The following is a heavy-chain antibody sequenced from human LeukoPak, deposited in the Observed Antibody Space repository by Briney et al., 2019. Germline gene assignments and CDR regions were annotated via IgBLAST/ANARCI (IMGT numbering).Heavy chain of an antibody. V-gene: IGHV3-21*01. D-gene: IGHD1-26*01. CDR3: ARVGTWELQRVFDF. CDR2: ISSSSSYI. CDR1: GFTFSSYS. J-gene: IGHJ4*02. Sequence: PGGSLRLSCAASGFTFSSYSMNWVRQAPGKGLEWVSSISSSSSYIYYADSVKGRFTISRDNAKNSLYLQMNSLRAEDTAVYYCARVGTWELQRVFDFWGQGTLVTVSS.